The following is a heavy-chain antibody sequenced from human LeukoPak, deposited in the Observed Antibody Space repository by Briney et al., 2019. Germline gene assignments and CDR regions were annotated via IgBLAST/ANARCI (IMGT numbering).Heavy chain of an antibody. D-gene: IGHD3-22*01. CDR3: ARDLPSKYYYDSSGYYYVPGFDY. CDR2: IIPIFGTA. CDR1: GGTFSSYA. V-gene: IGHV1-69*05. J-gene: IGHJ4*02. Sequence: SVKVSCKASGGTFSSYAIIWVRQAPGQGLEWMGGIIPIFGTANYAQKFQGRVTITTDESTSTAYMELSSLRSEDTAVYYCARDLPSKYYYDSSGYYYVPGFDYWGQGTLVTVSS.